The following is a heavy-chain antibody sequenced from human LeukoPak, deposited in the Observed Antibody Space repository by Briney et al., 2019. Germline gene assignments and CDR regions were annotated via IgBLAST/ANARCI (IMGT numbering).Heavy chain of an antibody. Sequence: ASVKVSCKASCYTFTYYGIGWGRLAPGQGLEWMGWISGYNGHTNYAQKLQGRVTMTTDTSTSTAYMELRSLRSDDTAVYYCARGSTARYYYDSSGYYRGAFDYWGQGTLVTVSS. J-gene: IGHJ4*02. V-gene: IGHV1-18*01. CDR3: ARGSTARYYYDSSGYYRGAFDY. CDR1: CYTFTYYG. CDR2: ISGYNGHT. D-gene: IGHD3-22*01.